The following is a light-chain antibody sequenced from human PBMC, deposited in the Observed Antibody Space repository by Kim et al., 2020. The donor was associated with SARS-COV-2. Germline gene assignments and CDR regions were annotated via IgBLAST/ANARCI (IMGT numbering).Light chain of an antibody. CDR3: QQRTDWLWA. CDR2: DTS. Sequence: SSPGERATLSCRASQSVSYSLAWYQQKPGQAPRLVLYDTSNRATGIPARFSGSGSGTDFTLTISSLEPEDSAVYFCQQRTDWLWAFGQGTKVDIK. V-gene: IGKV3-11*01. J-gene: IGKJ1*01. CDR1: QSVSYS.